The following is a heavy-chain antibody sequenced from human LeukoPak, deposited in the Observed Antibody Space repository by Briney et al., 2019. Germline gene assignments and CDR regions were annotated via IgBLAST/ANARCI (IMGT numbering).Heavy chain of an antibody. J-gene: IGHJ4*02. V-gene: IGHV5-51*01. CDR1: GYSLTSYW. CDR3: ARLAYYESSGYHLDY. CDR2: IYPGGSDT. Sequence: GESLKISCKSSGYSLTSYWIAWVRQMPGKSLEWMGIIYPGGSDTRYSPSFQGQVTFSADKSITTAYLQWSSLKASDTAMYYCARLAYYESSGYHLDYWGQGTLVTVPS. D-gene: IGHD3-22*01.